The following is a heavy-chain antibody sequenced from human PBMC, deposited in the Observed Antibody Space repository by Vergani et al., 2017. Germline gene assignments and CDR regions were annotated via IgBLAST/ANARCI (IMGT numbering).Heavy chain of an antibody. V-gene: IGHV1-58*01. D-gene: IGHD3-22*01. CDR1: GFTFTSSA. Sequence: QMQLVQSGPEVKKPGTSVKVSCKASGFTFTSSAVQWVRQARGQSLEWIGWIVVGSGNTNYAQKFQERVTITRDMSTSTAYMELSSLRSEDTAVYYCAAANYYDSSGYYYRGPYFDYWGQGTTVTVSS. CDR3: AAANYYDSSGYYYRGPYFDY. J-gene: IGHJ4*03. CDR2: IVVGSGNT.